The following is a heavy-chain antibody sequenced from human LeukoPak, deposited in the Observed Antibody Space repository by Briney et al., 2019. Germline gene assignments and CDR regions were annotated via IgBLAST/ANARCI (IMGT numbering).Heavy chain of an antibody. CDR2: ISYSGRT. Sequence: SETLSLTCAVSGDSISSSSYSWGWIRQPPGKGLEWIGSISYSGRTFNNPSIKSRVTISVDTSKNQFSLRLNSVTAADTAVYYCARGGYIDWLGWFDPWGQGTQVTVSS. CDR1: GDSISSSSYS. D-gene: IGHD3-9*01. CDR3: ARGGYIDWLGWFDP. V-gene: IGHV4-39*07. J-gene: IGHJ5*02.